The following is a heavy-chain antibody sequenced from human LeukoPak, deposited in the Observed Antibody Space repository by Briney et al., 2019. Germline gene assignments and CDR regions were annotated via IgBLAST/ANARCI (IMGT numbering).Heavy chain of an antibody. Sequence: GGSLRLSCIVSGFTFSTTWMSWVRQAPGKGPEWVAIINQDGSERIYVDSLKGRFTISRDNAKDSLYLQMHSLTVEDTAVYYCVRATRLPDYWRQGTLVIVSS. CDR3: VRATRLPDY. CDR2: INQDGSER. D-gene: IGHD3-16*01. V-gene: IGHV3-7*01. J-gene: IGHJ4*02. CDR1: GFTFSTTW.